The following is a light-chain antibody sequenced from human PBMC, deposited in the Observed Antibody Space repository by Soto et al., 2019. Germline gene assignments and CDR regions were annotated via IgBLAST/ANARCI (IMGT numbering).Light chain of an antibody. CDR2: GAS. J-gene: IGKJ1*01. CDR3: QQYGRSPTT. CDR1: PRVTSNY. V-gene: IGKV3-20*01. Sequence: QSPATLSVSPGERTTLSCRASPRVTSNYLAWYQQKPGQAPRLLFFGASIRATGIPDRFSGSGSGTDFTLTISRLEPEDFAVYHCQQYGRSPTTFGQGTKVDIK.